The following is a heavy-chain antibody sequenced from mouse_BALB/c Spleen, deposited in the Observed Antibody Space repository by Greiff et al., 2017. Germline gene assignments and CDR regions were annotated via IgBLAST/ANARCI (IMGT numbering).Heavy chain of an antibody. V-gene: IGHV2-2*02. Sequence: VQLQESGPGLVQPSQSLSITCTVSGFSLTSYGVHWVRQSPGKGLEWLGVIWSGGSTDYNAAFISRLSISKDNSKSQVFFKMNSLQANDTAIYYCARNFRYGSSHYWYFDVWGAGTTVTVSS. CDR2: IWSGGST. CDR1: GFSLTSYG. D-gene: IGHD1-1*01. CDR3: ARNFRYGSSHYWYFDV. J-gene: IGHJ1*01.